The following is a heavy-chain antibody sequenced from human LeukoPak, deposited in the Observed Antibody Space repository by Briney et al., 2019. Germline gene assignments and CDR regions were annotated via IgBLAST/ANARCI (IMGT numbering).Heavy chain of an antibody. Sequence: ASVKVSCKASGYTFTTYDIIWLRQAPGQGLEWMGWINPNSGGTNYAQKFQGRVTMTRDTSISTAYMELSRLRSDDTAVYYCARSVRQGNWFDPWGQGTLVTVSS. D-gene: IGHD3-10*01. J-gene: IGHJ5*02. V-gene: IGHV1-2*02. CDR2: INPNSGGT. CDR1: GYTFTTYD. CDR3: ARSVRQGNWFDP.